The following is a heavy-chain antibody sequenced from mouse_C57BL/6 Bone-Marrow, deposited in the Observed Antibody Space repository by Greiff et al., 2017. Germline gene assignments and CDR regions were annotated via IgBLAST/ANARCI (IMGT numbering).Heavy chain of an antibody. J-gene: IGHJ1*03. Sequence: VQLQQSGAELVKPGASVKMSCKASGYTFTSYWITWVKQRPGQGLEWLGDIYTGSGSTNYYEKFKSKATLTVDTSPSTAYMQLSMLTSDDASVYYCARWEYNYDWYFDVWGTGTTVTVSA. CDR3: ARWEYNYDWYFDV. D-gene: IGHD2-12*01. CDR2: IYTGSGST. CDR1: GYTFTSYW. V-gene: IGHV1-55*01.